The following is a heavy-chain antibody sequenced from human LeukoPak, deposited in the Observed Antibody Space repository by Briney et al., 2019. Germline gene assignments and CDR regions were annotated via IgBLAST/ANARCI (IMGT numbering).Heavy chain of an antibody. D-gene: IGHD4-23*01. CDR2: IYHSGST. Sequence: SETLSLTCAVSAASISSGGYSWSWLRQPPGKGLEGIGYIYHSGSTYYNPSLKSPVTLSVDRSTNQFSLKLSSVTAADTAVYYCARELPYGGNPTPPWLGYWGEGTLVTVSS. CDR1: AASISSGGYS. CDR3: ARELPYGGNPTPPWLGY. V-gene: IGHV4-30-2*01. J-gene: IGHJ4*02.